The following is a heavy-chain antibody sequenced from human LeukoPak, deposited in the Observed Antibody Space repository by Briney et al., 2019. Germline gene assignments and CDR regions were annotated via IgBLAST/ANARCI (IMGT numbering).Heavy chain of an antibody. CDR2: IISIFGTA. V-gene: IGHV1-69*13. Sequence: SVKVSCKASGGTFSSYAISWVRQAPGQGLEWMGGIISIFGTANYAQKFQGRVTITADESTSTAYMELSSLRSEDTAVYYCARDRILDTAMMRTYGMDVWGQGTTVTVSS. CDR1: GGTFSSYA. J-gene: IGHJ6*02. D-gene: IGHD5-18*01. CDR3: ARDRILDTAMMRTYGMDV.